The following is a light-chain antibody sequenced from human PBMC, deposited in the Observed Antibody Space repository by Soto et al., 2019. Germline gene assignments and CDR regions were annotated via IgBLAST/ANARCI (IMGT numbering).Light chain of an antibody. J-gene: IGLJ1*01. Sequence: QSVLTQPPSVSAAPGQKVTISCSGSSSNIGNNYVSWYQQLPGSAPNFLIYENNKRPSGIPDRFSGSRSGTSATLGITGLQTGDEADYYCGTWDSSLSAYVFGTGTKVTVL. CDR1: SSNIGNNY. V-gene: IGLV1-51*01. CDR2: ENN. CDR3: GTWDSSLSAYV.